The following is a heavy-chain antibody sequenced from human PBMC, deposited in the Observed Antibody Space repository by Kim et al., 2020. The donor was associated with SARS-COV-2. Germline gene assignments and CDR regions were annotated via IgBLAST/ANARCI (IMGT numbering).Heavy chain of an antibody. D-gene: IGHD1-1*01. CDR1: GFTFSSYA. V-gene: IGHV3-23*01. CDR3: AKAAPTYWNFDY. Sequence: GGSLRLSCAASGFTFSSYALSWVRQAPGKGLEWVSAISGSGVDTHYADSVKGRFTISRDNSKNTLYLQMNSLRAEDTAVYYCAKAAPTYWNFDYWGQGTLVTVSS. CDR2: ISGSGVDT. J-gene: IGHJ4*02.